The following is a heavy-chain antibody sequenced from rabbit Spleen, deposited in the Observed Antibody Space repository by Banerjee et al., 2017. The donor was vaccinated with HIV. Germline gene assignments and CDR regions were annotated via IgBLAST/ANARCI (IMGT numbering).Heavy chain of an antibody. V-gene: IGHV1S40*01. Sequence: QSLEESGGGLVQPEGSLTLTCTASGFSFSSSYYMCWVRQAPGKGLEWIACINAVTGKAVYASWAKGRFTFSKTSSTTVTLQVTRLTAADTATYFCARNYVNAFDPWGPGTLVTVS. CDR2: INAVTGKA. J-gene: IGHJ2*01. D-gene: IGHD1-1*01. CDR3: ARNYVNAFDP. CDR1: GFSFSSSYY.